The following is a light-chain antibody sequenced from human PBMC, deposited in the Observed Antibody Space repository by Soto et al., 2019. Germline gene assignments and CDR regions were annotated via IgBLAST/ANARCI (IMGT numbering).Light chain of an antibody. CDR3: SSYTTGNTK. V-gene: IGLV2-14*01. CDR2: EVS. CDR1: SSDIDHYKY. Sequence: QSALTQPASVSGTPGQSITISCTGTSSDIDHYKYVSWFQQYPGKAPKVIIYEVSNRPSGVSNRFSGSKSGNTASLTISGLQAEDEADYYCSSYTTGNTKFGGGTQLTVL. J-gene: IGLJ2*01.